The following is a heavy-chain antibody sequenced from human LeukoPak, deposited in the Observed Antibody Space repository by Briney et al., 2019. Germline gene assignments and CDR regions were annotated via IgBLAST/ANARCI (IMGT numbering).Heavy chain of an antibody. CDR2: IKSDGSET. J-gene: IGHJ6*02. Sequence: GGSLRLSCAASGFTFSSYWMHWVRQAPGKGPMWVSRIKSDGSETSYADSVKGRFTISRDNARNTLYLQMNSLRPEDTAIYYCASDRVFYGLDVWGQGTTVTVSS. CDR3: ASDRVFYGLDV. V-gene: IGHV3-74*01. CDR1: GFTFSSYW.